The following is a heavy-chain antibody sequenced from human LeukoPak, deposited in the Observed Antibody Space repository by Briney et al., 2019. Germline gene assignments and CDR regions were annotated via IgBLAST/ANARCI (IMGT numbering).Heavy chain of an antibody. CDR1: GFTFRRYW. V-gene: IGHV3-7*01. CDR3: VYGGSYYVA. CDR2: IKEDRHEK. Sequence: GGSLRLSCTASGFTFRRYWMTWVRQAPGKGLELVANIKEDRHEKYYVDCVKGRFAISGDNAKNSLYLQMHRLRAEDTAVYFCVYGGSYYVAWGQGTLVTVSS. J-gene: IGHJ5*02. D-gene: IGHD1-26*01.